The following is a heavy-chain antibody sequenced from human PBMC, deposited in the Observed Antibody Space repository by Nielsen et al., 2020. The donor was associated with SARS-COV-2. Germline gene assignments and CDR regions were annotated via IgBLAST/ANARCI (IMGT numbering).Heavy chain of an antibody. V-gene: IGHV4-39*01. J-gene: IGHJ4*02. CDR2: IYSSGTT. D-gene: IGHD5-12*01. CDR3: ARHAIYSDFDQHFDS. Sequence: SETLSLTCAVSGGSVSSNDWWTWVRQSPGKGLEWIGSIYSSGTTYYTPSLKSRVTMSVDTSKNDFSLKVTSVTAADTAVYYCARHAIYSDFDQHFDSWGQGTLVTVSS. CDR1: GGSVSSNDW.